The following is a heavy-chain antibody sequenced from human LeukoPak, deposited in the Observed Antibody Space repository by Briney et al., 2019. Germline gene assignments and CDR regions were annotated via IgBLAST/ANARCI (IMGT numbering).Heavy chain of an antibody. J-gene: IGHJ4*02. V-gene: IGHV3-53*05. CDR1: GFTIGKSD. D-gene: IGHD3-9*01. CDR3: ARGSMPGTGLPFDY. Sequence: GGSLRLSCATSGFTIGKSDMAWVRQAPGKGLEWVSIVYTGDRTFHADSVKGRFTMSRDQSKNTVGLQMNSLRSEDTALYYCARGSMPGTGLPFDYWGQGTQVSVSS. CDR2: VYTGDRT.